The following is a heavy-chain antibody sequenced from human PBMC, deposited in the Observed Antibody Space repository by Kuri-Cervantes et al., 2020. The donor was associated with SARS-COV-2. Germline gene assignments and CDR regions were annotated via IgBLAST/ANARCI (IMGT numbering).Heavy chain of an antibody. Sequence: GESLKISCAASGFTFSSYAMSWVRQAPGKGLEWVSAISGSGGSTYYADSVKGRFTISRDNAKNTLYLQMNSLRAEDTAVYYCARGSFYSYGYDAFDIWGQGTMVTVSS. CDR3: ARGSFYSYGYDAFDI. V-gene: IGHV3-23*01. D-gene: IGHD5-18*01. CDR2: ISGSGGST. CDR1: GFTFSSYA. J-gene: IGHJ3*02.